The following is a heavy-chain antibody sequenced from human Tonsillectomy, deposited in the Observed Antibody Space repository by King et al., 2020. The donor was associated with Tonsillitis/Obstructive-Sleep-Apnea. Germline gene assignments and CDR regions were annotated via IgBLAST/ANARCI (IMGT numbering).Heavy chain of an antibody. D-gene: IGHD3-22*01. Sequence: VQLQQWGAGLLKPSETLSLTCAVYGGSFSGYYWSWIRQPPGKGLEWIGEINHSGSTNYNPSLKSRVTISVDTSRNQFSLKLSSETAADTTVYYCARTYYYHSSGYCDHWGQGTLVTVSS. CDR2: INHSGST. J-gene: IGHJ4*02. CDR3: ARTYYYHSSGYCDH. CDR1: GGSFSGYY. V-gene: IGHV4-34*01.